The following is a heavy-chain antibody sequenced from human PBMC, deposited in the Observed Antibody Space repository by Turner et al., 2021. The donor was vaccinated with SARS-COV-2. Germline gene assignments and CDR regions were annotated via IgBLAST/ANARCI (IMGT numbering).Heavy chain of an antibody. CDR3: AKDGDPVTVGAFDL. Sequence: AVSVKGRFTISRDNSKNTLYLQMNSRRAEDKAVYYCAKDGDPVTVGAFDLWGQGTMVTVSS. V-gene: IGHV3-23*01. D-gene: IGHD4-17*01. J-gene: IGHJ3*01.